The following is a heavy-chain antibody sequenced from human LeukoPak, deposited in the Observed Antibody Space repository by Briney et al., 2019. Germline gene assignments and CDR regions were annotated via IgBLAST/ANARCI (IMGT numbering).Heavy chain of an antibody. CDR2: IYFSGST. J-gene: IGHJ6*03. D-gene: IGHD1-1*01. Sequence: SETLSLTCTVSGDSISSSAYYWGWIRQPPGKGLEWIGSIYFSGSTYYDPSLKTRVTISVDTSQNQFSLRLSSVTAADTAVYYCARVTTGGSYYMDVWGKGTTVTVSS. V-gene: IGHV4-39*07. CDR1: GDSISSSAYY. CDR3: ARVTTGGSYYMDV.